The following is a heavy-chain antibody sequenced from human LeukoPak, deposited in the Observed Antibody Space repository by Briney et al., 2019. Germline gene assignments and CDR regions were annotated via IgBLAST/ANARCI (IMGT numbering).Heavy chain of an antibody. Sequence: SETLSLTCTVSGGSISSYYWSWIRQPPGKRLEQIGYIYYSGSTNYNPSLKSRVTISVDTSKNQFSLKLSSVTAADTAVYYCARGYCSGGSCYNFDYWGQGTLVTVSS. J-gene: IGHJ4*02. CDR2: IYYSGST. CDR3: ARGYCSGGSCYNFDY. V-gene: IGHV4-59*01. CDR1: GGSISSYY. D-gene: IGHD2-15*01.